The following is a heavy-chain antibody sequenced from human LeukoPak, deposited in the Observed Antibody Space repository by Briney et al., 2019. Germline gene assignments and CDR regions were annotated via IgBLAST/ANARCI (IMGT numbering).Heavy chain of an antibody. CDR1: GGSISSYY. D-gene: IGHD3-10*01. J-gene: IGHJ4*02. CDR3: ARWAPDYYGSGSYYYDY. V-gene: IGHV4-59*01. Sequence: SETLSLTCTVSGGSISSYYWSWIRQPPGKGLEWIGYIYYSGSTNYNPSLKSRVTISVDTSKNQFSLKLSSVTAADTAVYYCARWAPDYYGSGSYYYDYWGQGTLVTVSS. CDR2: IYYSGST.